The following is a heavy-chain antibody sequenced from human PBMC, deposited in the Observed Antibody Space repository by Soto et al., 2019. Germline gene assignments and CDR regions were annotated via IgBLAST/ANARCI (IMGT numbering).Heavy chain of an antibody. D-gene: IGHD6-6*01. J-gene: IGHJ4*02. CDR1: GGTFSRYA. CDR2: IIPIFGTA. Sequence: QVQLVQSGAEVKTPGSSVKVSCKASGGTFSRYAISWVRQAPGQGLEWMGGIIPIFGTANYAQKFQGRVTITADESTSTAYMELSSLRSEDTAVYYCAESPLAGPCPNCGQGTLVTVSS. V-gene: IGHV1-69*01. CDR3: AESPLAGPCPN.